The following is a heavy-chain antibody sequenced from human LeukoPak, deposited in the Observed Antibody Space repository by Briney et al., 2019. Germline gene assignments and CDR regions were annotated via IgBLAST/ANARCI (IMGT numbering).Heavy chain of an antibody. Sequence: ASVTVSCKASGYTFTTYGISWVRQAPGQGLEWVGWISPYNGNTKYAQKFQGRVTMTTDTSTSTASMELRSLRSDDTAVYYCAMKLGTYYFDYWGQGTLVTVSS. CDR1: GYTFTTYG. D-gene: IGHD7-27*01. V-gene: IGHV1-18*01. J-gene: IGHJ4*02. CDR2: ISPYNGNT. CDR3: AMKLGTYYFDY.